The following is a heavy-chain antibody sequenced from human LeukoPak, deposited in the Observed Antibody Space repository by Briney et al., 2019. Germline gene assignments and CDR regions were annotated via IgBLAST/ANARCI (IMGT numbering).Heavy chain of an antibody. V-gene: IGHV4-59*01. CDR2: IFYSGST. CDR1: GDSISTYY. D-gene: IGHD2-2*01. J-gene: IGHJ6*03. Sequence: PSETLSLTCTVSGDSISTYYWSWLRQPPGKGLEWIGNIFYSGSTNYNPSLKSRVTISVDTSKNQFSLMLSSMTAADTAMYYCARDSRVWSSTQYYYYYYMAVWGKGTTVTVSS. CDR3: ARDSRVWSSTQYYYYYYMAV.